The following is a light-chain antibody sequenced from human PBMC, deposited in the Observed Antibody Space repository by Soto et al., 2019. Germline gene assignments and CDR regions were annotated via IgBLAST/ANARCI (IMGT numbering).Light chain of an antibody. V-gene: IGKV1-33*01. J-gene: IGKJ5*01. Sequence: DIQMTQSPSSLSASVGDRVTITCQASQDITNYLNWYQQKPGRAPRLLLYDASSLETGVPSRFSGSGSGTDFTLTISSLQPEDVATYYCKHYDHLPSTFGQGTRLEIK. CDR2: DAS. CDR1: QDITNY. CDR3: KHYDHLPST.